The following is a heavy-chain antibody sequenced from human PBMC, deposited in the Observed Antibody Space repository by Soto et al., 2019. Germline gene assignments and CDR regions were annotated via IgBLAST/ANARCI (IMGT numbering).Heavy chain of an antibody. CDR1: GGSISSYY. V-gene: IGHV4-59*01. D-gene: IGHD3-3*01. J-gene: IGHJ6*01. CDR2: IYYSGST. CDR3: ARYPVLRFLEWLPSVDSGMDV. Sequence: SETLSLTCTVSGGSISSYYWSWIRQPPGKGLGWIGYIYYSGSTNYNPSLKSRVTISVDTSKNQFSLKLSSVTAADTAVYYCARYPVLRFLEWLPSVDSGMDVWGQGTTVTFSS.